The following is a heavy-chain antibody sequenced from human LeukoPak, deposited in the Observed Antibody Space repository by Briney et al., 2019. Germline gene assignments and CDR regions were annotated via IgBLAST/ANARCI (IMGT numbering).Heavy chain of an antibody. J-gene: IGHJ4*02. Sequence: GGSLRLSCAASGFTFSSYSMNWVRQAPGKRLEWVSSISSSSSYIYYADSVKGRFTISRDNAKNSLYLQMNSLRAEDTAVYYCARGSSIAARYFDYWGQGTLVTVSS. V-gene: IGHV3-21*01. CDR1: GFTFSSYS. D-gene: IGHD6-6*01. CDR2: ISSSSSYI. CDR3: ARGSSIAARYFDY.